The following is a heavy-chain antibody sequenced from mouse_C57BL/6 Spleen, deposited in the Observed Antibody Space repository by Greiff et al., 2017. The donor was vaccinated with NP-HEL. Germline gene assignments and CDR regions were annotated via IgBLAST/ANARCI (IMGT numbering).Heavy chain of an antibody. D-gene: IGHD1-1*01. CDR2: IYPGDGDT. J-gene: IGHJ2*01. CDR1: GYAFSSSW. Sequence: QVQLQQSGPELVKPGASVKISCKASGYAFSSSWMNWVKQRPGKGLEWIGRIYPGDGDTNYNGKFKGKATLTADKSSSTAYMQLSSLTSEDSAVYFCARGLYYYGSSSYYFDYWGQGTTLTVSS. CDR3: ARGLYYYGSSSYYFDY. V-gene: IGHV1-82*01.